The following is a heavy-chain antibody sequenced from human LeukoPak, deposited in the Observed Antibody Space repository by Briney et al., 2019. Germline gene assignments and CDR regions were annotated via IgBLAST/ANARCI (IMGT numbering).Heavy chain of an antibody. CDR2: IRYDGSNK. V-gene: IGHV3-30*02. D-gene: IGHD6-6*01. CDR3: AKMTWYSSSNNWFDP. Sequence: GGSLRLSCAASGFTFSSYGMHWVRQAPGKGLEWVAFIRYDGSNKYYADSVKGRFTISRDNSKNTLYLQINSLRAEDTAVYYCAKMTWYSSSNNWFDPWGQGTLVTVSS. J-gene: IGHJ5*02. CDR1: GFTFSSYG.